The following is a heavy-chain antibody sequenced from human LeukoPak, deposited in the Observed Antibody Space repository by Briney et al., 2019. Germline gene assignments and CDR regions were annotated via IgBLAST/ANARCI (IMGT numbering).Heavy chain of an antibody. D-gene: IGHD2-2*01. J-gene: IGHJ4*02. Sequence: PSETLSLTCTVSDSSITSTYYWAWFRQPPRKGLEWIATVFRLQTVRYFYTPSLESRLTLSLDPSQNQFSLNLTPVTAADTALYFCTRVRHVPYLIDSWGQGTLVTVSS. CDR1: DSSITSTYY. CDR3: TRVRHVPYLIDS. V-gene: IGHV4-38-2*02. CDR2: VFRLQTVRY.